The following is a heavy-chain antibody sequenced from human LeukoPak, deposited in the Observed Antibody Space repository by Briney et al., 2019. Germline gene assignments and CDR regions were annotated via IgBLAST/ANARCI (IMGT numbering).Heavy chain of an antibody. J-gene: IGHJ4*02. CDR3: ARAWFGESNDY. Sequence: ASVKVSCKASGYTFTSYGISWVRQAPGQGLEWMGWISAYNGNTNYAQKLQGRVTMTTDTSTSTAHMELRSLRSDDTAVYYCARAWFGESNDYWGQGTLVTVSS. V-gene: IGHV1-18*01. D-gene: IGHD3-10*01. CDR2: ISAYNGNT. CDR1: GYTFTSYG.